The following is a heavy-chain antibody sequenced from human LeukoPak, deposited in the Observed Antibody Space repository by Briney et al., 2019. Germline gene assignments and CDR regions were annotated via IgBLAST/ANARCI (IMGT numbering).Heavy chain of an antibody. V-gene: IGHV1-69*04. Sequence: APVKVSCKASGGTFSSYTISWVRQAPGQGLEWMGRIIPILGIANYAQKFQGRATITADKSTSTAYMELSSLRSEDTAVYYCARDLVMNIVVVPAAIKANAFDIWGQGTMVTVSS. CDR2: IIPILGIA. CDR1: GGTFSSYT. D-gene: IGHD2-2*02. CDR3: ARDLVMNIVVVPAAIKANAFDI. J-gene: IGHJ3*02.